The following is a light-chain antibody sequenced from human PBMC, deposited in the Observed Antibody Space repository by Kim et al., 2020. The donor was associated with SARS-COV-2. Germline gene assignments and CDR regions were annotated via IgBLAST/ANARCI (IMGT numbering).Light chain of an antibody. J-gene: IGKJ2*01. CDR3: QQYHTYYT. V-gene: IGKV1-5*01. CDR1: QSISSW. Sequence: DIQMTQSPSTLSASVGDRVTITCRASQSISSWLAWYQQKPGRAPKLLIYDASSLEIGVPSRFSGRESGTEFTLTISSLQPDDFATYYCQQYHTYYTFGQGTKLEI. CDR2: DAS.